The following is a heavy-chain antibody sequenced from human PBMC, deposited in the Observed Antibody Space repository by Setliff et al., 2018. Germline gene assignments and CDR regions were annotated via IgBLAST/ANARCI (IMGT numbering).Heavy chain of an antibody. CDR2: YSPYNGKT. D-gene: IGHD2-2*01. CDR3: ARLVRYCTRTSCQRTPGAEY. Sequence: ASVKVSCKASGSTFTDSIVNWVRQAPGQGLEWVGRYSPYNGKTYSAQKFQGRVTLTTDTSTSIAYMEVKSLTSDDTAVYYCARLVRYCTRTSCQRTPGAEYWGQGTLVTVSS. J-gene: IGHJ4*02. V-gene: IGHV1-18*01. CDR1: GSTFTDSI.